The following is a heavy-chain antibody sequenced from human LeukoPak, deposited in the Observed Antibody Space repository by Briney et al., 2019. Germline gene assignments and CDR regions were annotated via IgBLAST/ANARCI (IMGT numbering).Heavy chain of an antibody. CDR2: ISSGSYI. V-gene: IGHV3-21*01. CDR3: ARGGLRFLEWLLYDFDY. CDR1: GFTFSSYS. D-gene: IGHD3-3*01. Sequence: GGSLRLSCTASGFTFSSYSMNWVRQAPGKGLEWVSSISSGSYIYYADSVKGRFTISRDNAKNSLYLQMNSLRAEDTAVYYCARGGLRFLEWLLYDFDYWGQGTLVTVSS. J-gene: IGHJ4*02.